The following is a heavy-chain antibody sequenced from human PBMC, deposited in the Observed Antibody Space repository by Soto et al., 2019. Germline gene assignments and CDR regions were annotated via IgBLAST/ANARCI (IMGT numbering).Heavy chain of an antibody. CDR3: ARESEDLTSNFDY. J-gene: IGHJ4*02. CDR2: ISSTTNYI. V-gene: IGHV3-21*06. Sequence: PXVSLRLSCAASGFTFTRYSMNGVRQAPGKGLEWVSSISSTTNYIYYGDSMKGRFTISRDNAKNSLYLEMNSLRAEDTAVYYCARESEDLTSNFDYWGQGTLVTVSS. CDR1: GFTFTRYS.